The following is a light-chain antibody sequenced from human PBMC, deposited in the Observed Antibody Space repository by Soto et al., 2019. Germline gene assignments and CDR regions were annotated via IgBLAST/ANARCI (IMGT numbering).Light chain of an antibody. CDR1: QGISSY. J-gene: IGKJ1*01. CDR2: AAS. CDR3: QQYYSYPRT. V-gene: IGKV1-8*01. Sequence: AIRMTQSPSSLSASTGDRVTITCRASQGISSYLAWYQQKPGKAPKLLIYAASTLQSGVPSRFSGSGSGTDFTLTISCLQSEDFETYYCQQYYSYPRTFGKGTKVDIK.